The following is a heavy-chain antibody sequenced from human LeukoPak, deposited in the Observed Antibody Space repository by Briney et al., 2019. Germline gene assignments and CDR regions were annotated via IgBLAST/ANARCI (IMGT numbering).Heavy chain of an antibody. J-gene: IGHJ4*02. D-gene: IGHD2-2*01. CDR3: ARRYCSSTSCYLDY. CDR1: GYSISSGHY. Sequence: SETLSLTCDVSGYSISSGHYWGWIRQPPGKGLEYIGSIHHSGSTYYNPSLKSRVTISVDTSKDQFSLKLSSVPAADTAVYYCARRYCSSTSCYLDYWGQGILVTVSS. CDR2: IHHSGST. V-gene: IGHV4-38-2*01.